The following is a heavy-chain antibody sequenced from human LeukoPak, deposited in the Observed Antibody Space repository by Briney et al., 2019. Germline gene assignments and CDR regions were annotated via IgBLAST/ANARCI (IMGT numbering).Heavy chain of an antibody. CDR1: GASISSYY. D-gene: IGHD6-13*01. CDR2: IYASGNT. Sequence: SETLSLTCSVSGASISSYYWTWIRQPAGKGLEWIGRIYASGNTDYNPSLKSRVTMSVDTSKNQFSLKLSSVTAADTAVYYCARGLPYSKPPYWYFDLWGRGTLVTVSS. V-gene: IGHV4-4*07. J-gene: IGHJ2*01. CDR3: ARGLPYSKPPYWYFDL.